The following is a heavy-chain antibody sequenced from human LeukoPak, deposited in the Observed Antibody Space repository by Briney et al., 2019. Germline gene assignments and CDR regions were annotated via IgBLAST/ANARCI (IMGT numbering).Heavy chain of an antibody. V-gene: IGHV4-34*01. CDR1: GGSFSGYY. Sequence: SETLSLTCAVYGGSFSGYYWSWIRQPPGKGLEWIGEINHSGSTNYNPSLKRLATISVDTSKNQFSLKLSSVTAADTAVYYCASRNKIYGDPVDYWGQGTLVTVSS. J-gene: IGHJ4*02. CDR2: INHSGST. CDR3: ASRNKIYGDPVDY. D-gene: IGHD4-17*01.